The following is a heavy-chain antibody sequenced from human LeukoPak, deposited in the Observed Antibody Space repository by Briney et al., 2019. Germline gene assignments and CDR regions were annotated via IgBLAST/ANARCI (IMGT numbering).Heavy chain of an antibody. J-gene: IGHJ4*02. CDR2: ISYDGSNK. D-gene: IGHD3-10*01. CDR3: ARVSWFGENSIDY. Sequence: PGRSLRLSCAASGFTFRSYAMHWVRQAPGKGLEWVAVISYDGSNKYYADSVKGRFTISRDNSKNTLYLQMNSLRAEDTAVYYCARVSWFGENSIDYWGQGTLVTVSS. CDR1: GFTFRSYA. V-gene: IGHV3-30-3*01.